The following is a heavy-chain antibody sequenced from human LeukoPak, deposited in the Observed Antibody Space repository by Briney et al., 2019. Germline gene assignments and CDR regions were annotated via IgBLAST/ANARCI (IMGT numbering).Heavy chain of an antibody. CDR3: ATVPTWIQLWGFDY. CDR2: ISTYNGNT. D-gene: IGHD5-18*01. CDR1: GYTFSNDG. J-gene: IGHJ4*02. Sequence: VASVKVSCKASGYTFSNDGISWVRQAPGQGLEWMGWISTYNGNTNYAQKVQGRVTMTTDTSTSTVYMELSSLRSEDTAVYYCATVPTWIQLWGFDYWGQGTLVTVSS. V-gene: IGHV1-18*04.